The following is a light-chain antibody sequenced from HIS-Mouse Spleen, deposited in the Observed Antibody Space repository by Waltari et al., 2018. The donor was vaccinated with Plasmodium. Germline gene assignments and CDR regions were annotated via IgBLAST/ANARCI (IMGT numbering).Light chain of an antibody. Sequence: QSALTQPASVSGSPGQSLPISCTGTSSDVGSYNLVSWYQQHPGKAPKLMIYEGSKRPSGVSNRFSGSKSGNTASLTISGLQAEDEADYYCCSYAGSSTFVFGGGTKLTVL. J-gene: IGLJ3*02. CDR1: SSDVGSYNL. CDR3: CSYAGSSTFV. CDR2: EGS. V-gene: IGLV2-23*03.